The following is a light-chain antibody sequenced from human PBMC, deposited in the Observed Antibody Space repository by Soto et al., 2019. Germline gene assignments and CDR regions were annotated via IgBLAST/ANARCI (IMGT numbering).Light chain of an antibody. J-gene: IGLJ2*01. V-gene: IGLV2-14*03. CDR3: CSFSSTNTLL. CDR2: DVS. Sequence: QSVLTQPASVSGSAGESITISCTGTSSDIGGYNFVSWYQHHPGRAPKLIIYDVSMRPSGASNRFSGSKSGNTASLTISGLQAEDEAHYYCCSFSSTNTLLFCGGIKLTVL. CDR1: SSDIGGYNF.